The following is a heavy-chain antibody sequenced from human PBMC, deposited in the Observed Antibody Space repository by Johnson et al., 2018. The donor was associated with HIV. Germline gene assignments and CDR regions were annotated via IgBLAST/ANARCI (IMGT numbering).Heavy chain of an antibody. CDR3: ARERGDAVDI. Sequence: VQLMESGGGLVKPGGSLRLSCAASGFTFSDYYMSWIRQAPGQGLEWVSVIYSGGSTYYADSVKGRFTISRDNSKNTLYLQMNSLRAEDTAVYYCARERGDAVDIWGQGKMVTVSS. CDR1: GFTFSDYY. V-gene: IGHV3-66*01. J-gene: IGHJ3*02. D-gene: IGHD3-10*01. CDR2: IYSGGST.